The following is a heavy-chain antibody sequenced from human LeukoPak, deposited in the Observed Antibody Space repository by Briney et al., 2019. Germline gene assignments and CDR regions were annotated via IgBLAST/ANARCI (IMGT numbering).Heavy chain of an antibody. V-gene: IGHV3-21*01. D-gene: IGHD5-18*01. CDR3: ASEGGDTAIFGLDY. CDR1: GFTFSSYN. CDR2: ISSSSSYI. Sequence: GGSLRLSCAASGFTFSSYNMNWVRQAPGKGLEWVSSISSSSSYIYYADSVKGRFTISRDNAKNSLYLQMNSLRAEDTAVYYCASEGGDTAIFGLDYWGQGTLVTVSS. J-gene: IGHJ4*02.